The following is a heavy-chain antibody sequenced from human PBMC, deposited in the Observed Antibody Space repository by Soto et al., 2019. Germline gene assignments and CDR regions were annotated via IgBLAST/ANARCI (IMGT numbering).Heavy chain of an antibody. Sequence: QVQLVQSGAEVKKPGASVKVSCKASGYTFINYYMHWVRQDPGQGLEWMGIINPNGGSTTYAQKFQGRVTLTRDTSTNTVNMELSSLRSEDTAVYYCAREKWLVRRNDPFDIWGQGTMVTVSS. CDR1: GYTFINYY. D-gene: IGHD6-19*01. CDR2: INPNGGST. V-gene: IGHV1-46*01. J-gene: IGHJ3*02. CDR3: AREKWLVRRNDPFDI.